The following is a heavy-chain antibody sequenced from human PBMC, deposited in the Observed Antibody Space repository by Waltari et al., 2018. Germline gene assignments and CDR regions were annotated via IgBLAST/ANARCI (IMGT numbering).Heavy chain of an antibody. CDR1: GFTFSRYE. J-gene: IGHJ4*02. V-gene: IGHV3-48*03. CDR2: ISSSGSTI. D-gene: IGHD2-15*01. CDR3: ARGGDIVVVVAATQGPFDY. Sequence: EVQLVESGGGLVQPGGSLRLSCAASGFTFSRYEMNWVRQAPGKGLEWVSYISSSGSTIYYAESVKGRFTISRDNAKNSLYLQMNSLRAEDTAVYYCARGGDIVVVVAATQGPFDYWGQGTLVTVSS.